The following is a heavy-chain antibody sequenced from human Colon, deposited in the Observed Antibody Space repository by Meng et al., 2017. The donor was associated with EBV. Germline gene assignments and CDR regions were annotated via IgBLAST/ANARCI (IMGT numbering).Heavy chain of an antibody. D-gene: IGHD3-10*01. V-gene: IGHV4-39*01. J-gene: IGHJ4*02. CDR2: IYYNGST. CDR3: ARRRYYYGSGSYHSYYFDY. Sequence: QLPERGLGLWKPSDALSLPCTVSGGSISISSYYWGWIRQPPGKGLEWIGSIYYNGSTYYNPSLKSRVTISVDTSKNQFSLKLNSVTAADTAVYYCARRRYYYGSGSYHSYYFDYWGQGALVTVSS. CDR1: GGSISISSYY.